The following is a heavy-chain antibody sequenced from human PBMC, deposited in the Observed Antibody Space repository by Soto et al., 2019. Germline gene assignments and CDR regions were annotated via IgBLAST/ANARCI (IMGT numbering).Heavy chain of an antibody. J-gene: IGHJ5*02. CDR2: IIPIFGTA. CDR1: GGTFSSYA. V-gene: IGHV1-69*01. D-gene: IGHD6-19*01. CDR3: ARDLRVTVAGLGWFDP. Sequence: QVQLVQSGAEVQKPGSSVKVSCKASGGTFSSYAISWVRQAPGQGLEWMGGIIPIFGTANYAQKFQGRVTITADESTSTAYMELSSLRSEDTAVYYCARDLRVTVAGLGWFDPWGQGTLVTVSS.